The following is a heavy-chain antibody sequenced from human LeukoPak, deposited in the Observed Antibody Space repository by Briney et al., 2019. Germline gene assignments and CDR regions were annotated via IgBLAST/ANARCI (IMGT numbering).Heavy chain of an antibody. CDR3: ARAAGYCSGGSCYFGY. CDR1: GGSFSGYY. D-gene: IGHD2-15*01. J-gene: IGHJ4*02. V-gene: IGHV4-34*01. CDR2: INHSGST. Sequence: SETLSLTCAVYGGSFSGYYWSWIRQPPGKGLEWIGEINHSGSTNYNPSLKSRVTISVDTSKNQFSLKLSSVTAADTAVYYCARAAGYCSGGSCYFGYWGQGTLVTVSS.